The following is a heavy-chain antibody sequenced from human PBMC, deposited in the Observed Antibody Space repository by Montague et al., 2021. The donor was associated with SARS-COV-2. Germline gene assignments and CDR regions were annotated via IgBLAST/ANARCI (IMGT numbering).Heavy chain of an antibody. J-gene: IGHJ4*02. CDR2: ILLGGRT. V-gene: IGHV4-34*01. Sequence: SETLSITCAVYGGPFNGKYWAWFRQPPGKGLEWIGEILLGGRTNYNPSLESRVTISRDSSSDRFSLRLTSVTAADTALYYCTRGTFDWDQDWGQGALVTVSA. CDR1: GGPFNGKY. CDR3: TRGTFDWDQD. D-gene: IGHD3-9*01.